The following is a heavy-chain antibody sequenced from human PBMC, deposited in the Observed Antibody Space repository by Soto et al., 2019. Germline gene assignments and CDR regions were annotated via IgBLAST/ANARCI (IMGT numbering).Heavy chain of an antibody. Sequence: SERLRLTCTAARGSISSYYRSWIRQPSGNETEWIARLYTSGTTNYHPSLNSRLTMSVDTSKNQFSLNQSPLTTASTAVHYFARDTYRACWSGYRIKVWGQRTTVTVSS. V-gene: IGHV4-4*07. D-gene: IGHD3-3*01. CDR3: ARDTYRACWSGYRIKV. J-gene: IGHJ6*01. CDR2: LYTSGTT. CDR1: RGSISSYY.